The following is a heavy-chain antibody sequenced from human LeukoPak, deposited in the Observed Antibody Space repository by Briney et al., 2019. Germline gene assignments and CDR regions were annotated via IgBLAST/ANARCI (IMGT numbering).Heavy chain of an antibody. J-gene: IGHJ4*02. Sequence: GRSLRLSYAVSGFTFSSYGMHWVRQAPGKGLEWVAVIWYDGSNKYYADSVKGRFTISRDNSKNTLYLQMSSLRAEDTAVYYCAKDHSYGVQIDYWGQGTLVSVSS. V-gene: IGHV3-33*06. CDR2: IWYDGSNK. CDR3: AKDHSYGVQIDY. D-gene: IGHD5-18*01. CDR1: GFTFSSYG.